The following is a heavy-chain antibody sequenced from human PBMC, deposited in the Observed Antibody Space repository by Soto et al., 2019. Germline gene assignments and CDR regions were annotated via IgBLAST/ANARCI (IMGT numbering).Heavy chain of an antibody. V-gene: IGHV3-74*01. CDR2: INTDGSTT. J-gene: IGHJ4*02. CDR3: VRIRRGDGYTFGY. CDR1: GFTISNYW. Sequence: EVQLVESGGVSVQAGGSLRLSCTASGFTISNYWMHWVRQAPGKGLVWVSRINTDGSTTTYAESVKGRFTISRDKAKNTLYMQMNSLRDEDTAVYYCVRIRRGDGYTFGYWGQGTLVTVSS. D-gene: IGHD5-12*01.